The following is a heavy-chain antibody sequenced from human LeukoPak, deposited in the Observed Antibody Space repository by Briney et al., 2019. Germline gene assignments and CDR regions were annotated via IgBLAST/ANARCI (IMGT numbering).Heavy chain of an antibody. V-gene: IGHV3-30*02. CDR1: VFTFSSYG. D-gene: IGHD3-16*02. Sequence: GGSLRLSCTASVFTFSSYGIHGVRQAPGKGVEWVAFVQSDEGNKRYADSVKGRFTISRDNYKNTLYLQMNSLRPEDTAVYYCTKGISAEDYRFFFWGQGALVTVSS. J-gene: IGHJ4*02. CDR3: TKGISAEDYRFFF. CDR2: VQSDEGNK.